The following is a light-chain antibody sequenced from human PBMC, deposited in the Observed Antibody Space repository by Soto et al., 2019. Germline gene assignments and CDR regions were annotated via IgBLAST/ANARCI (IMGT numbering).Light chain of an antibody. CDR2: WAS. V-gene: IGKV4-1*01. Sequence: DIVMTQSPDSLAVSLGERATINCKSSQSLLYSSNNKNYLAWYQQKPGQPPKLLIYWASTRQSGVPDRFSGSGSGTDFTLTISSLQAEDAAVYYCQHYYGTLWTFGQATMVEIK. CDR3: QHYYGTLWT. CDR1: QSLLYSSNNKNY. J-gene: IGKJ1*01.